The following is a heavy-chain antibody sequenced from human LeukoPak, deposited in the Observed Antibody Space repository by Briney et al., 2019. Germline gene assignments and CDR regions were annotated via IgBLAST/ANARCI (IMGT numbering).Heavy chain of an antibody. D-gene: IGHD2-15*01. Sequence: PGXSLRLSCAASGFTFSNYGMNWVRQAPGKGLEWVSSISSSSSYIYYADSVKGRFTISRDNAKNSLYLQMNSLRAEDTAVYYCARDPSRYCSGGSCYADYWGQGTLVTVSS. CDR1: GFTFSNYG. J-gene: IGHJ4*02. CDR3: ARDPSRYCSGGSCYADY. V-gene: IGHV3-21*01. CDR2: ISSSSSYI.